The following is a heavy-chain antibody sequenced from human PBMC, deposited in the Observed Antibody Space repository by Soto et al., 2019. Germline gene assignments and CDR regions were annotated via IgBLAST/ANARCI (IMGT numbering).Heavy chain of an antibody. Sequence: EVQLLESGGGLVQPGGSLRLSCAASGFTFSSYAMSWVRQAPGKGLEWVSAISGSGGSTYYAASVKVRFTISIDNSKITLYLHMNCMRAAETAVYYCAKGRVVVAERCWFAPWGKGTLVTVSS. J-gene: IGHJ5*02. CDR3: AKGRVVVAERCWFAP. CDR1: GFTFSSYA. D-gene: IGHD2-15*01. CDR2: ISGSGGST. V-gene: IGHV3-23*01.